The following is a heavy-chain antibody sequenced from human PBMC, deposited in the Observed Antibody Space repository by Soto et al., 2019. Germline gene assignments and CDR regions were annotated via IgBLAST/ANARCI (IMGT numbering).Heavy chain of an antibody. CDR3: ARIQLGHDAFDI. J-gene: IGHJ3*02. D-gene: IGHD6-6*01. CDR2: ISSSSSYI. V-gene: IGHV3-21*01. CDR1: RVTFSSYS. Sequence: GGSLRLSCAASRVTFSSYSMYYARQAPGKGLEWVSSISSSSSYIYYADSVKGRFTISRDNAKNSLYLQMNSLRAEDTAVYYCARIQLGHDAFDIWGQGTMVTVSS.